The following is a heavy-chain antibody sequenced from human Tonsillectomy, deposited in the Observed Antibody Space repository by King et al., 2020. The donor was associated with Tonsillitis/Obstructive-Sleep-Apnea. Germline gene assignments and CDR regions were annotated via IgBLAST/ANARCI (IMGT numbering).Heavy chain of an antibody. Sequence: VQLQQWGAGLLKPSETLSLTCAVYGGSFSDYYWSWIRQPPGKGLEWIGEINHSGSTNYNPSLKSRVTISVDTSKNQFSLKLSSVTAADTAVYYCAIPGLFVGSYYFDYWGQGPLVTVSS. J-gene: IGHJ4*02. CDR3: AIPGLFVGSYYFDY. CDR2: INHSGST. V-gene: IGHV4-34*01. D-gene: IGHD3-22*01. CDR1: GGSFSDYY.